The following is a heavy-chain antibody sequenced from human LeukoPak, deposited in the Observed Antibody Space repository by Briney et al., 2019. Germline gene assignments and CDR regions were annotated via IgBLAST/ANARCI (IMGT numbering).Heavy chain of an antibody. J-gene: IGHJ4*02. CDR1: GFTFSSYW. V-gene: IGHV3-74*01. CDR3: AREASGWYFFDY. CDR2: INSDGSST. D-gene: IGHD6-19*01. Sequence: PGGSLRLSCAASGFTFSSYWMHWVRQAPGKGLVWVSRINSDGSSTSYADSVKGRFPISRDNAKNTLYLQMNSLRAEDTAVYYCAREASGWYFFDYWGQGTLVTVSS.